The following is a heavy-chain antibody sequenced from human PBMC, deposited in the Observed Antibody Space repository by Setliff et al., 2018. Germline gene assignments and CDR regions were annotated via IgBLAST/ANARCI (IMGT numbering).Heavy chain of an antibody. CDR2: IYYSGST. Sequence: SETLSLTCTVSGGSISSGSYYWSWIRQPPGKGLEWIGSIYYSGSTNYNPSLKSRVTISVDTSKNQFSLKLSSVTAADTAVYYCARSEGNFDYWGQGTLVTVSS. CDR1: GGSISSGSYY. J-gene: IGHJ4*02. CDR3: ARSEGNFDY. V-gene: IGHV4-61*01.